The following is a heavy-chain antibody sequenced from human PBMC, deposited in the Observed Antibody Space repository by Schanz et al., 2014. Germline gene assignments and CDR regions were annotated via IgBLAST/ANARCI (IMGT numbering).Heavy chain of an antibody. CDR2: ISSSSSYI. CDR1: GFTFITYT. CDR3: ASSGAGYSSSWDFDY. V-gene: IGHV3-21*05. J-gene: IGHJ4*02. D-gene: IGHD6-13*01. Sequence: EVQLVESGGGVVQPGGSLRLSCATSGFTFITYTMNWVRQTPGKGLEWVSFISSSSSYISYADSVKGRFTISRDNAKNSLYLQMNSLRAEDTAVYYCASSGAGYSSSWDFDYWGQGTLVTVSS.